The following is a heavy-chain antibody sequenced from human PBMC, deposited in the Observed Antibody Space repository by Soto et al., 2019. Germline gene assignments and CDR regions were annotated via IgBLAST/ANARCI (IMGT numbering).Heavy chain of an antibody. CDR3: ACSGGYVDIVASVLVPNWFDP. Sequence: PSETLSLTCTVSGGSISSGGYYWSWIRQHPGKGLEWIGYIYYSGSTYYNPSLKSRVTISVDTSKNQFSLKLSSVTAADTAVYYCACSGGYVDIVASVLVPNWFDPWGQGTLVTVSS. V-gene: IGHV4-31*03. CDR2: IYYSGST. D-gene: IGHD5-12*01. CDR1: GGSISSGGYY. J-gene: IGHJ5*02.